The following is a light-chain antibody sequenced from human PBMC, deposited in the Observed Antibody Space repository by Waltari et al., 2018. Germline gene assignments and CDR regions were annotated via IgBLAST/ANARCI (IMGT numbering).Light chain of an antibody. CDR1: SSDVGSYNY. J-gene: IGLJ2*01. CDR3: SSYTPTSILV. CDR2: DVT. Sequence: QSALTQPASVSGSPGQSLTLSCSGTSSDVGSYNYVSWYQQHPGTPPKLLIYDVTKRPSGVSGRFSGSQSGNTASLTISVLQPEDEADYFCSSYTPTSILVFGGGTKLTV. V-gene: IGLV2-14*03.